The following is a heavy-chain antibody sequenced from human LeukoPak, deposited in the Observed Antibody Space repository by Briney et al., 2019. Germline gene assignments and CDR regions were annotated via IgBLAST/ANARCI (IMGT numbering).Heavy chain of an antibody. Sequence: GRSLRLSCAASGFTFGDCAMHWVRQAPGKGLEWVSGITWNSGNIVYVDSVKGRFTISRDNAKNSLFLQMNSLRAEDTALYYCAKDKTSFYDAMDVWGQGTTVTVSS. J-gene: IGHJ6*02. V-gene: IGHV3-9*01. CDR2: ITWNSGNI. CDR1: GFTFGDCA. CDR3: AKDKTSFYDAMDV. D-gene: IGHD6-6*01.